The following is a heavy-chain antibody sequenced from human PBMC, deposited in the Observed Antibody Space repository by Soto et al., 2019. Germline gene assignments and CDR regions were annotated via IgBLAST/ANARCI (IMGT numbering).Heavy chain of an antibody. J-gene: IGHJ5*02. CDR1: GGSISSGDYY. D-gene: IGHD3-3*01. V-gene: IGHV4-30-4*02. Sequence: PSETLSLTCTVSGGSISSGDYYWSWIRQPPGKGLEWIGYIYYSGSTYYNPSLKSRVTISVDTSKNQFSLKLSSVTAADTAVYYCARAKNPITIFGVYNWFDPWGQGTLVTVSS. CDR3: ARAKNPITIFGVYNWFDP. CDR2: IYYSGST.